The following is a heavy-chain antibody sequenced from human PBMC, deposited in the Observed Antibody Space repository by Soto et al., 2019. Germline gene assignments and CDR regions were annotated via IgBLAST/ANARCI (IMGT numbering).Heavy chain of an antibody. J-gene: IGHJ4*02. D-gene: IGHD1-1*01. CDR1: GGSISSGGYY. Sequence: SETLSLTCTVSGGSISSGGYYWSWIRQHPGKGLEWIGYIYYSGSTYYNPSLKSRVTISVDTSKNQFSLKLSSVSAEDTAVYYCARVGGTQLNDGNDDYWGQGTLVTVSS. CDR3: ARVGGTQLNDGNDDY. CDR2: IYYSGST. V-gene: IGHV4-31*03.